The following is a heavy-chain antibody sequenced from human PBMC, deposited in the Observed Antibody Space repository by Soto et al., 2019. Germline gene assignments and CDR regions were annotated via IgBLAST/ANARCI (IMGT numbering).Heavy chain of an antibody. CDR3: AKLYCTSSTCYFPGWFDP. Sequence: SETLSLTCTVSGDSISGGASFWSWIRQPPGKGLEWIANVHYSGSSYYNPSLKSRLTISVDTTKNQFSLQLKSMTAADTAVYYCAKLYCTSSTCYFPGWFDPWGQGTLVTVSS. V-gene: IGHV4-31*03. CDR1: GDSISGGASF. J-gene: IGHJ5*02. CDR2: VHYSGSS. D-gene: IGHD2-2*01.